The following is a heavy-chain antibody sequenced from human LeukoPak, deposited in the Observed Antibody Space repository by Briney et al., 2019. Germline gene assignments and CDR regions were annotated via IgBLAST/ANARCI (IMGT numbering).Heavy chain of an antibody. D-gene: IGHD6-19*01. Sequence: GGSLRLSCAASGFTFSNYAMSWVRQAPGKGLEWVSVIYSGGSTYYADSVKGRFTISRDNSKNTLYLQMNSLRAEDTAVYYCASPLSGSDAFDIWGQGTMVTVSS. V-gene: IGHV3-53*01. CDR3: ASPLSGSDAFDI. CDR1: GFTFSNYA. CDR2: IYSGGST. J-gene: IGHJ3*02.